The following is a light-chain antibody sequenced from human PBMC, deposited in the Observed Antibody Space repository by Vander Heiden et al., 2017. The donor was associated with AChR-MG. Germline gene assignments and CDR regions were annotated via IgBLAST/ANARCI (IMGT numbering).Light chain of an antibody. CDR2: EVS. CDR3: SSYAGSNNLV. V-gene: IGLV2-8*01. Sequence: QSALTQPPSASRSPGQSVPIPCTGTSSDVGGYNYVSWYQQHPGKAPKLTIYEVSKRPSGVPDRFSGSKSGNTASLTVSGLQAEDEADYSCSSYAGSNNLVFGGGTKLTVL. CDR1: SSDVGGYNY. J-gene: IGLJ3*02.